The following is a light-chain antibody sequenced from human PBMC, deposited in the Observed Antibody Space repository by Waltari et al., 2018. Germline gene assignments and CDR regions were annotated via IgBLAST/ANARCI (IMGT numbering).Light chain of an antibody. CDR3: SSYARSNIVI. J-gene: IGLJ2*01. CDR1: SSDVGGYNF. V-gene: IGLV2-8*01. CDR2: EVI. Sequence: QSALTQPPSASGSPGQSVTISCTGTSSDVGGYNFVSWYQHHPGKAPKLIIYEVIKRPSGVPDRCAGSKAGNTASLTVSGLQAEDEADYYCSSYARSNIVIFGGGTRLTVL.